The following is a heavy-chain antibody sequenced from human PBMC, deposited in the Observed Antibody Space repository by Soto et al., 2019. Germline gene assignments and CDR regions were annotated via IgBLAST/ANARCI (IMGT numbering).Heavy chain of an antibody. CDR2: ISGSGGST. CDR3: AKGGSGSGSYPPRGWVDAFDI. D-gene: IGHD3-10*01. Sequence: PGGSLRLSCAASGFTFSSYAMSWVRQAPGKGLEWVSAISGSGGSTYYADSVKGRFTISRDNSKNTLYLQMNSLRAEDTAVYYCAKGGSGSGSYPPRGWVDAFDIWGQGTMVTVSS. J-gene: IGHJ3*02. V-gene: IGHV3-23*01. CDR1: GFTFSSYA.